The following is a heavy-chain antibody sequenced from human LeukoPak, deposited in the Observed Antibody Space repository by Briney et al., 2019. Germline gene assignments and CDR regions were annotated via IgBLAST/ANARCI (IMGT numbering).Heavy chain of an antibody. J-gene: IGHJ3*02. D-gene: IGHD2-2*01. V-gene: IGHV3-48*01. CDR2: ISSSSSTI. CDR3: ASAIVVVSAAIRDAFDI. Sequence: GGFLRLSCAASGFTFSSYSMNWVRQAPGKGLEWVSYISSSSSTIYYADSVKGRFTISRDNAKNSLYLQMNSLRADDTAVYYCASAIVVVSAAIRDAFDIWGQGTMVTVSS. CDR1: GFTFSSYS.